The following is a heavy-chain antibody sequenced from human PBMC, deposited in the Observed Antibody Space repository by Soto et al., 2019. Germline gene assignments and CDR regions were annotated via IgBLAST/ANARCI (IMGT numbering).Heavy chain of an antibody. Sequence: ASVKVSCRASGYTFTSYAMHWVRQAPGQRLEWMGWINAGNGNTKYSQKFQGRVTITRDTSASTAYMELSSLRSEDTAVYYCARTVGYYYGMDVWGQGTTVTVSS. D-gene: IGHD4-17*01. V-gene: IGHV1-3*01. J-gene: IGHJ6*02. CDR2: INAGNGNT. CDR1: GYTFTSYA. CDR3: ARTVGYYYGMDV.